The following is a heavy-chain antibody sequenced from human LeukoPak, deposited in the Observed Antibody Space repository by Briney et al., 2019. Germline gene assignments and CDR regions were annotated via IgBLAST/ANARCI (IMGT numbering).Heavy chain of an antibody. CDR2: IYYSGST. CDR3: ARGGVGVRGVIITHLPQTGRYYYMDV. D-gene: IGHD3-10*01. CDR1: GGSISSGGYY. Sequence: PSQTLSLTCTVSGGSISSGGYYWGWLRQHPGRGLEWIAYIYYSGSTYYNPSLKSRVTISVDTSKNQFSLNMSSGTAADTAVYYCARGGVGVRGVIITHLPQTGRYYYMDVWGKGTTVTVS. V-gene: IGHV4-31*03. J-gene: IGHJ6*03.